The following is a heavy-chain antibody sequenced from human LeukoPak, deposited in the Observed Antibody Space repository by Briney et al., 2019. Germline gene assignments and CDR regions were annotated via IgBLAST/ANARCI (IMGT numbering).Heavy chain of an antibody. CDR1: GGSISSGSYY. J-gene: IGHJ3*02. CDR3: ARAHDAFDI. CDR2: IYTSGST. V-gene: IGHV4-61*02. Sequence: SETLSLTCTVSGGSISSGSYYWSWIRQPAGKGLEWIGRIYTSGSTNYNPSLKSRVTMSVDTSKNQFSLKLSSVTAADTAVYYCARAHDAFDIWGQGTMVTVSS.